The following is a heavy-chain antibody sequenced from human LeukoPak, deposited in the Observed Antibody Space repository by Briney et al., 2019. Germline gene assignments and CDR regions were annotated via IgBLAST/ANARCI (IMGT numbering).Heavy chain of an antibody. V-gene: IGHV4-59*08. CDR1: GGSISSYY. D-gene: IGHD6-6*01. J-gene: IGHJ6*02. Sequence: PSETLSLTCTVSGGSISSYYWSWIRQPPGKGLEWIGYIYYSGSTNYNPSLKSRVTISVDTSKNQFSLKLSSVTAADTAVYYCARGIIAAPDYYYGMDVWGQGTTVTVSS. CDR3: ARGIIAAPDYYYGMDV. CDR2: IYYSGST.